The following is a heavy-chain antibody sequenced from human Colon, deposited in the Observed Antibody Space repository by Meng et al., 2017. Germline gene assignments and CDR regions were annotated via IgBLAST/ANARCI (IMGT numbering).Heavy chain of an antibody. CDR2: INPHSGGT. Sequence: ASVKVSCKASGDNFSGYYLNWVRQVPGHGLEWMGRINPHSGGTNYVQRFQDRVTMIMDIDTSTTTFYLDLSGLTSDDTAVYYCAGHKTGFDIDSSPYWGLGTLVTVSS. CDR3: AGHKTGFDIDSSPY. CDR1: GDNFSGYY. J-gene: IGHJ4*02. D-gene: IGHD3-9*01. V-gene: IGHV1-2*06.